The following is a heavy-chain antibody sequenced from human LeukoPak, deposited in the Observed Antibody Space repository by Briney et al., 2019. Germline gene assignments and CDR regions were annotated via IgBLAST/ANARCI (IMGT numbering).Heavy chain of an antibody. V-gene: IGHV3-21*01. CDR3: ARDVRATGTNYYYYYGMDV. J-gene: IGHJ6*02. CDR2: ISSSSSYI. Sequence: PGGSLRLSCAASGFTFSSYDMHWVRQAPGKGLEWVSSISSSSSYIYYADSVEGRFTISRDNAKNSLYLQMNSLRAEDTAVYYCARDVRATGTNYYYYYGMDVWGQGTTVTVSS. CDR1: GFTFSSYD. D-gene: IGHD3-9*01.